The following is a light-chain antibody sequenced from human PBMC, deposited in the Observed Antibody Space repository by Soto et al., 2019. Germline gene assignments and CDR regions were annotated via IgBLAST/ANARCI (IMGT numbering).Light chain of an antibody. CDR1: QSVSSSY. V-gene: IGKV3D-20*01. CDR3: QQYGSSPPIT. CDR2: DAS. Sequence: EIVLTQSPATLSLSPGERATLSCGASQSVSSSYLAWYQQKPGLAPRLLIYDASSRATGIPDRFSGSGSGTYFTLASSRLEAEDFAVYYCQQYGSSPPITFGQGTRLEIK. J-gene: IGKJ5*01.